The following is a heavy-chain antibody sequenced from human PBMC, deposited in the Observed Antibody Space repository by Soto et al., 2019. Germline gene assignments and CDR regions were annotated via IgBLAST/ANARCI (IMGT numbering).Heavy chain of an antibody. Sequence: QVQLVESGGGVVQPGRSLRLSCAASGFTFTDHAIHWVRQAPGRGLEWVALISSDGSSKYFADSVKGRFTVSRDNSKNTLSLHMNSLRTEDTAVYYCARQGIGPRKYHYRDLDVWGQGTTVTVSS. V-gene: IGHV3-30-3*01. CDR2: ISSDGSSK. J-gene: IGHJ6*02. D-gene: IGHD1-26*01. CDR3: ARQGIGPRKYHYRDLDV. CDR1: GFTFTDHA.